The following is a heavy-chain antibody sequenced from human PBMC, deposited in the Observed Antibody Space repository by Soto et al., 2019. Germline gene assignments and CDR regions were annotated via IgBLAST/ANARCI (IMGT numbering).Heavy chain of an antibody. D-gene: IGHD6-19*01. CDR3: ARALEQWLDVSDSAGY. CDR2: ISSSGTTI. V-gene: IGHV3-48*02. Sequence: EVQLVESGGGFVQPGGSLRLSCATSGFTFSSYSMNWVRQAPGKGLEWVSYISSSGTTIHYAESVKGRFTISRDNAKNSLYLQMNSLRDEDTAVYYCARALEQWLDVSDSAGYWGQGTLVSVSS. J-gene: IGHJ4*02. CDR1: GFTFSSYS.